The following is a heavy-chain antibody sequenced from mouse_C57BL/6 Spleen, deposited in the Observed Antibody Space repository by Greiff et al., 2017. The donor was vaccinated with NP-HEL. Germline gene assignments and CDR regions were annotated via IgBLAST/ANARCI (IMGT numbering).Heavy chain of an antibody. D-gene: IGHD2-2*01. CDR1: GFNIKDYY. V-gene: IGHV14-2*01. CDR3: ARRELWLRRGGGYYAMDY. CDR2: IDPEDGET. J-gene: IGHJ4*01. Sequence: EVQVVESGAELVKPGASVKLSCTASGFNIKDYYMHWVKQRTEQGLEWIGRIDPEDGETKYAPKFQGKATITADTSSNTAYLQLSSLTSEDTAVYYCARRELWLRRGGGYYAMDYWGQGTSVTVSS.